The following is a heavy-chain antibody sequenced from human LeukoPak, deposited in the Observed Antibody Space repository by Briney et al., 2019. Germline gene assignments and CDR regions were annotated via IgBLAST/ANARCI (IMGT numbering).Heavy chain of an antibody. V-gene: IGHV4-39*01. CDR1: GDSISSNSYF. CDR2: IYYSGNT. D-gene: IGHD2-2*03. Sequence: SETLSLTCTVSGDSISSNSYFWGWIRQSPGKGLEWIASIYYSGNTYYNPSLKSRVTISEDTSKNQFSLKLSSVTAADTAVYYCVRQGDGYCSSTNCLYSFDYWGQGTLVTVSS. CDR3: VRQGDGYCSSTNCLYSFDY. J-gene: IGHJ4*02.